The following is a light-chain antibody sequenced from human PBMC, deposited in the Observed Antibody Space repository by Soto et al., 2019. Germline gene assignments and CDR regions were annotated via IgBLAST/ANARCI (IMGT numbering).Light chain of an antibody. CDR3: QQFNSYTHNT. CDR1: QGISSA. J-gene: IGKJ4*01. V-gene: IGKV1-13*02. Sequence: AIQLTQSPSSLSASVGDRVTITCRASQGISSALAWYQQKPGKAPKLLIYDASSLESGVPSRFSGSGSGTDFTLPIRSLQPEDFAAYYCQQFNSYTHNTCSGGKKVEIK. CDR2: DAS.